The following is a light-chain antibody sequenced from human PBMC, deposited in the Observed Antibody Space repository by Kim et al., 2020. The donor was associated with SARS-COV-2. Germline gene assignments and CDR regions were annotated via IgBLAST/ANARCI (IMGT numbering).Light chain of an antibody. J-gene: IGKJ1*01. CDR1: QSSSVW. V-gene: IGKV1-5*03. CDR2: KAS. Sequence: SASVGDRVPITCRASQSSSVWLAWYRQEPGKAPELLIYKASTLERGVPSRFSGSRSGTEFTLTISSLQPDDFGTYYCQQYNIGWTFGQGTKVDIK. CDR3: QQYNIGWT.